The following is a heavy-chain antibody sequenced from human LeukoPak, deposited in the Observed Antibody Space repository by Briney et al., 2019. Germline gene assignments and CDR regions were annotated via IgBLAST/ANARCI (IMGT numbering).Heavy chain of an antibody. CDR2: INHSGST. V-gene: IGHV4-34*01. D-gene: IGHD3-3*01. CDR3: AREFWSGYLGPDYYYYYYYMDV. CDR1: GGSFSGYY. Sequence: PSETLSLTCAVYGGSFSGYYWSWIRQPPGKGLEWIGEINHSGSTNYNPSLKSRVTISVDTSKNQFSLKLSSVTAADTAVYYCAREFWSGYLGPDYYYYYYYMDVWGKGTTVTVSS. J-gene: IGHJ6*03.